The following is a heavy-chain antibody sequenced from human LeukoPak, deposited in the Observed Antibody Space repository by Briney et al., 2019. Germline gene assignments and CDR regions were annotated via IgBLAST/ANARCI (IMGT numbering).Heavy chain of an antibody. CDR1: GGSISGGDYY. D-gene: IGHD3-3*01. CDR3: ARGVATIFGVVIILDWFDP. J-gene: IGHJ5*02. Sequence: PSETLSLTCTVSGGSISGGDYYWSWIRQHPGKGLEWFGYIYYSGSTYSNPSLKSRVTIAVDTSKNQFSLKLSSVTAADTAVYYCARGVATIFGVVIILDWFDPWGQGTLVTVSS. V-gene: IGHV4-31*03. CDR2: IYYSGST.